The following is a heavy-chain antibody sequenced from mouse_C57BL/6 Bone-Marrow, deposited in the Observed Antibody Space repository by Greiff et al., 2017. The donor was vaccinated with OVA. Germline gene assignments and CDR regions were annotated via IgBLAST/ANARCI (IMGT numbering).Heavy chain of an antibody. CDR2: INPNNGGT. CDR1: GYTFTDYY. Sequence: VQLQQSGPELVKPGASVKISCKASGYTFTDYYMNWVKQSHGKSLEWIGDINPNNGGTSYNQKFKGKATLTVDKSSSTAYMELRSLTSEDSAVYYCERVGLLRYYFDYWGQGTTLTVSS. CDR3: ERVGLLRYYFDY. D-gene: IGHD1-1*01. V-gene: IGHV1-26*01. J-gene: IGHJ2*01.